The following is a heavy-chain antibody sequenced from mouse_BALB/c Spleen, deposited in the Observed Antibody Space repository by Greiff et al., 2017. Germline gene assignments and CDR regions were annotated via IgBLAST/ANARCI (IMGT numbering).Heavy chain of an antibody. CDR2: IDPANGNT. Sequence: VQLKESGAELVKPGASVKLSCTASGFNIKDTYMHWVKQRPEQGLEWIGRIDPANGNTKYDPKFQGKATITADTSSNTAYLQLSSLTSEDTAVYYCASTVPFAYWGQGTQVTVSA. CDR3: ASTVPFAY. D-gene: IGHD1-1*01. CDR1: GFNIKDTY. V-gene: IGHV14-3*02. J-gene: IGHJ3*01.